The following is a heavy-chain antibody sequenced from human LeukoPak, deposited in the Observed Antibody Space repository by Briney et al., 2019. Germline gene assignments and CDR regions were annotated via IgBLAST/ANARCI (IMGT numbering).Heavy chain of an antibody. CDR2: IYYSGST. Sequence: SETLSLTCTVSGGSISSGSYYWSWIRQPAGTGLEWIGRIYYSGSTYYNPSLKSRVTISVDTSKNQFSLKLTSVTAADTAVYYCARQYFLILSLYYFDYWGQGTLVTVSS. V-gene: IGHV4-39*01. D-gene: IGHD3-10*02. CDR1: GGSISSGSYY. CDR3: ARQYFLILSLYYFDY. J-gene: IGHJ4*02.